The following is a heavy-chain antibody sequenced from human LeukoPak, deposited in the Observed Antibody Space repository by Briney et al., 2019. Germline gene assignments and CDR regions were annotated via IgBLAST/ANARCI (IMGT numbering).Heavy chain of an antibody. J-gene: IGHJ4*02. Sequence: PGGSLRLSCAASGFTVSSNYMSWVRQAPGKGLEWVSAISGSGGSTYYADSVKGRFTISRDNSKNTLYLQMNSLRAEDTAVYYCAKGYYYDSSGYHASNFDYWGQGTLVTVSS. CDR1: GFTVSSNY. CDR2: ISGSGGST. CDR3: AKGYYYDSSGYHASNFDY. V-gene: IGHV3-23*01. D-gene: IGHD3-22*01.